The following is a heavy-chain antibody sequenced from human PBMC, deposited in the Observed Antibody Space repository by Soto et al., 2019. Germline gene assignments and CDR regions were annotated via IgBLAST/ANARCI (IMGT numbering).Heavy chain of an antibody. CDR1: GYSFTSYW. Sequence: GESLKISCKGSGYSFTSYWIGWVRQMPGKGLEWMGIIYPGDSDTRYSPSFQGQVTISADKSISTAYLQWSSLKASDTAMYYCARLTNGGATTVLSRVSVSYGMAFWAQRTTVTVSS. CDR2: IYPGDSDT. J-gene: IGHJ6*02. D-gene: IGHD4-17*01. V-gene: IGHV5-51*01. CDR3: ARLTNGGATTVLSRVSVSYGMAF.